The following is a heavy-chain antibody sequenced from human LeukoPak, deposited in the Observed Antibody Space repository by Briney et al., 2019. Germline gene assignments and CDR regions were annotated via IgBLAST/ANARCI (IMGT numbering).Heavy chain of an antibody. V-gene: IGHV3-21*01. CDR1: GFTFSSYS. J-gene: IGHJ4*02. D-gene: IGHD1-26*01. CDR3: ARDGVSGSYYDY. CDR2: ISSSSSYI. Sequence: PGGSLRLSCAASGFTFSSYSMNWVRQAPGKGLEWVSSISSSSSYIYYADSVKGRFTISRDNAKNSLYLQMNSLRAEDTAVYYCARDGVSGSYYDYWGQGTLVTVSS.